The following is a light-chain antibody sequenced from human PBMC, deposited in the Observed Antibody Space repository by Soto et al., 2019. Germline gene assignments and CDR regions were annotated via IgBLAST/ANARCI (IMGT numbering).Light chain of an antibody. V-gene: IGKV3-20*01. J-gene: IGKJ1*01. CDR3: QQYGSSPPWT. Sequence: EIVWTQSPGTLSLSPGERATLSCRASQSVSSTYLAWYQHKPGQAPRLLFYGASSRATDIPDRFSGSGSGTDFTLTISRLEPEDFAVYYCQQYGSSPPWTFGQGTKVEIK. CDR1: QSVSSTY. CDR2: GAS.